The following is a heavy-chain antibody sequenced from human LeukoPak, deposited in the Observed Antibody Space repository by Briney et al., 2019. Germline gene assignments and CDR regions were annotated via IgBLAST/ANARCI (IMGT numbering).Heavy chain of an antibody. CDR1: GYTFTGYY. CDR2: INPNSGGT. J-gene: IGHJ3*02. CDR3: ARVVVRGVIRDAFDI. V-gene: IGHV1-2*02. D-gene: IGHD3-10*01. Sequence: GASVKVSCKASGYTFTGYYMHWVRQAPGQGLEWMGWINPNSGGTNYAQKFQGRVTMTRDTSISTAYMELSRLRSDDTAVYYCARVVVRGVIRDAFDIWGQGTMVTVSS.